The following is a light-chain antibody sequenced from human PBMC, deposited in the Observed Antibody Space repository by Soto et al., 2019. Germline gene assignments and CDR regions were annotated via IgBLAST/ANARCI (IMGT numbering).Light chain of an antibody. CDR1: SSDVGAYNY. CDR2: EVT. Sequence: QSALTQPASVSGSPGQSITISCTGTSSDVGAYNYVSWYQHHPGKAPKLMIYEVTNRPSGVSDRFSGSRSGNTASLTISGLQAEDEADYYCNSYTTSSTVFGTGTKVTVL. V-gene: IGLV2-14*01. CDR3: NSYTTSSTV. J-gene: IGLJ1*01.